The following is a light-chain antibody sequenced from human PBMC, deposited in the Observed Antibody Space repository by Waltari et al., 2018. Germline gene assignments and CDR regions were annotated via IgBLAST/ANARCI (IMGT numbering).Light chain of an antibody. CDR2: SAS. CDR3: QQHDNSPFT. CDR1: QDISNW. V-gene: IGKV1-33*01. Sequence: DIQMTQSPSSLSASVGDRVTITCRASQDISNWLAWYQQKPGKAPKLLIYSASNLETGVPSRFSGSGSGTDFSLTISSLQPEDIAAYYCQQHDNSPFTFGPGTKLDIK. J-gene: IGKJ3*01.